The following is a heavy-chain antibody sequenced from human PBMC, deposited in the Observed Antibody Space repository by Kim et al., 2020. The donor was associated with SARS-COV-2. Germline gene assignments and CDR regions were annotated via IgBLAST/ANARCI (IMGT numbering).Heavy chain of an antibody. J-gene: IGHJ4*02. CDR1: GGSISSSNW. V-gene: IGHV4-4*02. CDR2: IYHSGST. CDR3: ARAPPYYYDSSGYYLGSFDY. D-gene: IGHD3-22*01. Sequence: SETLSLTCAVSGGSISSSNWWSWVRQPPGKGLEWIGEIYHSGSTNYNPSLKSRVTISVDKSKNQFSLKLSSVTAADTAVYYCARAPPYYYDSSGYYLGSFDYWGQGTLVTVSS.